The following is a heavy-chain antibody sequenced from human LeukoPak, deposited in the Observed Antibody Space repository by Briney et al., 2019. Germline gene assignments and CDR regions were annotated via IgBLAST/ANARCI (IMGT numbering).Heavy chain of an antibody. CDR1: GGSFNGYY. CDR3: ARTPRLHTAMVRDSDY. CDR2: INHSGST. J-gene: IGHJ4*02. V-gene: IGHV4-34*01. Sequence: SETLSLTCAVYGGSFNGYYWSWIRQPPGKGLEWIGEINHSGSTNYSPSLKSRVTISVDTSKNQFSLKLSSVTAADTAVYYCARTPRLHTAMVRDSDYWGQGTLVTVSS. D-gene: IGHD5-18*01.